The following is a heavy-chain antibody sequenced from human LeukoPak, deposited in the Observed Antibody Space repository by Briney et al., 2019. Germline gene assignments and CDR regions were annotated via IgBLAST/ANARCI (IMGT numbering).Heavy chain of an antibody. D-gene: IGHD5/OR15-5a*01. V-gene: IGHV4-38-2*01. CDR2: IYNSVST. J-gene: IGHJ5*01. CDR3: ARNMSTEGWFDS. Sequence: PSETLSLTCVVSDYSITSGDSWACIRQPPGKGLEWIGSIYNSVSTSYNPSLKSRVTMSLDPSKNQFSLNLRSVTAADTAVYYCARNMSTEGWFDSWGRGTLVTVSS. CDR1: DYSITSGDS.